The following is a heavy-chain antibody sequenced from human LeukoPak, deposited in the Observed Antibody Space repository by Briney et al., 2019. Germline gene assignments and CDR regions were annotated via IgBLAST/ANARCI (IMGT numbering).Heavy chain of an antibody. Sequence: SETLSLTCAVYGGSFSGYYWSWIRQPPGEGLEWIGEINHSGSTNYNPSLKSRVTISVDTSKNQFSLKLSSVTAADTAVYYCARGQIVVVPAAIRRDYYFDYWGQGTLVTVSS. V-gene: IGHV4-34*01. CDR3: ARGQIVVVPAAIRRDYYFDY. D-gene: IGHD2-2*02. CDR2: INHSGST. CDR1: GGSFSGYY. J-gene: IGHJ4*02.